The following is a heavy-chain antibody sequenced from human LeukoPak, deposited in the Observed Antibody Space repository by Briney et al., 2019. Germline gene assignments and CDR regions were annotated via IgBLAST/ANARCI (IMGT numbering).Heavy chain of an antibody. CDR3: ARVPSFDSWSGFPDY. CDR1: GYTFTSYD. V-gene: IGHV1-8*01. Sequence: GASVTVSCKASGYTFTSYDINWVRQSPGQGLEWMGWVDPSSGKAGSSQKFQGRVIMTSSTSITTVYMELSSLTSEDTAIYYCARVPSFDSWSGFPDYWGQGTLVTVSS. J-gene: IGHJ4*02. CDR2: VDPSSGKA. D-gene: IGHD3-3*01.